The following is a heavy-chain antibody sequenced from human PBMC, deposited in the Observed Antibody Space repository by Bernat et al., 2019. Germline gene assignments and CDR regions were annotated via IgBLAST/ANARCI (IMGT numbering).Heavy chain of an antibody. D-gene: IGHD5-18*01. Sequence: EVQLVESGGGLVQPGGSLRLSCAASGFTFSNYWLNWVRQAPGKGLEWVANMKQDGSNKYYADSVKGRFTISRDNSKNTLYLQMNSLRAEDTAVYYCAKDTAYWGQGTLVTVSS. J-gene: IGHJ4*02. V-gene: IGHV3-7*01. CDR2: MKQDGSNK. CDR3: AKDTAY. CDR1: GFTFSNYW.